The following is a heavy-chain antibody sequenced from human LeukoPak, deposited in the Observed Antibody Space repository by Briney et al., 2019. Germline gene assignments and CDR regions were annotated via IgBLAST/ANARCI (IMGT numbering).Heavy chain of an antibody. D-gene: IGHD2-2*01. Sequence: SVKVSCKASGGTFSSYAISWVRQAPGQGLEWMGGIIPIFGTANYAQKFQGRVTITADESTSTAYMELSSLRSEDTAVCYCARDRGCSSTSCYWFYYMDVWGKGTTFTVSS. CDR3: ARDRGCSSTSCYWFYYMDV. V-gene: IGHV1-69*13. CDR1: GGTFSSYA. CDR2: IIPIFGTA. J-gene: IGHJ6*03.